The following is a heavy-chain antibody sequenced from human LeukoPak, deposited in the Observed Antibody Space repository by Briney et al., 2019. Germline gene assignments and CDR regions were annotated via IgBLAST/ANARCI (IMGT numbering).Heavy chain of an antibody. J-gene: IGHJ4*02. CDR2: IYYSGST. V-gene: IGHV4-30-4*01. CDR1: GGSISSGDYY. Sequence: PSETLSLTCTVSGGSISSGDYYWSWIRQPPGKGLEWIGYIYYSGSTYYNPSLKSRVTISVDTSKNQFSLKLSSVTAADTAVYYCARVFRGVHSSSWYGREYYFDYWGQGTLVTVSS. D-gene: IGHD6-13*01. CDR3: ARVFRGVHSSSWYGREYYFDY.